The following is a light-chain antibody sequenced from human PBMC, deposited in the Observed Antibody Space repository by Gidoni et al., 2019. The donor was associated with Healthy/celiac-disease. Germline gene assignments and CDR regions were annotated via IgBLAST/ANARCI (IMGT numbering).Light chain of an antibody. CDR2: QDS. V-gene: IGLV3-1*01. CDR3: QAWDSSSVV. CDR1: KLGEKY. Sequence: SYELTQPPSVSVSPGQTASITCSGNKLGEKYACWYQQKPGQSPVLVIYQDSKRPSVIPERFSGSNSGNTATLTISGTQAMDEADYYCQAWDSSSVVFGGGTKLTVL. J-gene: IGLJ2*01.